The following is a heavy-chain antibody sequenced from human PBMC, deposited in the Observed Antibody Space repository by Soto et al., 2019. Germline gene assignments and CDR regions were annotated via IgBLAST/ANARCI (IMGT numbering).Heavy chain of an antibody. CDR3: ATEPRYETIVPAAIRGFYYYGMDV. Sequence: SVKVSCKASGGTFSSYTISWVRQAPGQGLEWMGRIIPILGIANYAQKFQGRVTITADKSTSTAYMELSSLRSEDTAVYYCATEPRYETIVPAAIRGFYYYGMDVWGQGTTVTVSS. J-gene: IGHJ6*02. D-gene: IGHD2-2*02. CDR1: GGTFSSYT. CDR2: IIPILGIA. V-gene: IGHV1-69*02.